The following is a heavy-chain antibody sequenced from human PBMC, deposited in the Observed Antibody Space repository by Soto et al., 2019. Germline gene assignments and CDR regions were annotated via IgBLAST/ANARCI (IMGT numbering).Heavy chain of an antibody. J-gene: IGHJ4*02. CDR3: AREYDDYDRLSDY. Sequence: EVQLVESGGGLVQPGGSLRLSCAASGFTFSTYSMNWVRQAPGKGLEWVSYLSSSSPTIYYADSVKGRFTISRDNAKNSLYLQMNSLRAEDTAVYYCAREYDDYDRLSDYWGQGTLVTVSS. CDR2: LSSSSPTI. V-gene: IGHV3-48*01. D-gene: IGHD4-17*01. CDR1: GFTFSTYS.